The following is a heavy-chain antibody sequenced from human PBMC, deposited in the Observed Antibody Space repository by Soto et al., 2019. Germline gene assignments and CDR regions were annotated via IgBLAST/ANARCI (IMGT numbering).Heavy chain of an antibody. J-gene: IGHJ6*02. CDR1: GATFSSYA. CDR3: ARSASGIAAAGCYSYYGMDV. V-gene: IGHV1-69*13. D-gene: IGHD6-13*01. Sequence: SVKGSCPASGATFSSYAISWVRQAPGQGLEWMGGIIPIFGTANYAQKFQGRVTITADESTSTAYMELSSLRSEDTAVYYCARSASGIAAAGCYSYYGMDVWGQGPTVTVAS. CDR2: IIPIFGTA.